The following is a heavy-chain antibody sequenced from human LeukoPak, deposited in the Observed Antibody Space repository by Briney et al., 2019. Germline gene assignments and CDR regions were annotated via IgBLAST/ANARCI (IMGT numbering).Heavy chain of an antibody. D-gene: IGHD5-24*01. CDR1: GGTFSSYA. V-gene: IGHV1-69*04. CDR3: ARDGLGDGYNQGYFDY. J-gene: IGHJ4*02. Sequence: GASVKVSCKASGGTFSSYAISWVRQAPGQGLEWMGRIIPILGIANYAQKFQGRVTITADNSTSTAYMELSSLRSEDTAVYYCARDGLGDGYNQGYFDYWGQGTLVTVSS. CDR2: IIPILGIA.